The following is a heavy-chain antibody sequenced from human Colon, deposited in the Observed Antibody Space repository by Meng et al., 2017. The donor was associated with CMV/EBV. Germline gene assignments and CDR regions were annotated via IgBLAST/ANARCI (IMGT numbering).Heavy chain of an antibody. CDR2: IKSKIDGGTT. J-gene: IGHJ6*02. D-gene: IGHD6-13*01. V-gene: IGHV3-15*01. CDR3: AAITAATVTLYGMDV. Sequence: GGSLKISCTASGMTFSNAWMSWVRQAPGKGLEWIGRIKSKIDGGTTDYAAPVKGRFSLSRDDSKNTLYLQMNSLKTEDTAVYYCAAITAATVTLYGMDVWGLGTTVTVSS. CDR1: GMTFSNAW.